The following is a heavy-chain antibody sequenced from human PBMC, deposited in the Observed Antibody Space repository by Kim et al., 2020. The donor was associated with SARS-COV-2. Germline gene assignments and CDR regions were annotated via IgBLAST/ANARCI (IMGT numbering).Heavy chain of an antibody. CDR3: ARVNYYDSSGSGFDP. D-gene: IGHD3-22*01. V-gene: IGHV3-48*02. CDR1: GFTYSSYS. J-gene: IGHJ5*02. Sequence: GGSLRLSCIASGFTYSSYSMNWVRLAPGKGLEWLSYISSSSATISYADSVKGRFTVSRDNAKNSLYLQMNSLRDEDTAVYYCARVNYYDSSGSGFDPWG. CDR2: ISSSSATI.